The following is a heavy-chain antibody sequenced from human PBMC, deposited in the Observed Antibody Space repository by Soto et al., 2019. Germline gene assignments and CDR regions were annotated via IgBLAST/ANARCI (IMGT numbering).Heavy chain of an antibody. CDR3: ARDRIGVDGPSDYFDY. Sequence: SVKVSCKASGGTFSSYAISWVRQAPGQGLEWMGGIIPIFGTANYAQKFQGRVTITADESTSTAYMELSSLRSEDTAVYYCARDRIGVDGPSDYFDYWGQGTLVTVSS. D-gene: IGHD2-8*01. V-gene: IGHV1-69*13. CDR1: GGTFSSYA. CDR2: IIPIFGTA. J-gene: IGHJ4*02.